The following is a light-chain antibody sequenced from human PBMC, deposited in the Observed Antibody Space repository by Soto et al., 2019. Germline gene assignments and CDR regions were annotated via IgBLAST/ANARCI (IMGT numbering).Light chain of an antibody. J-gene: IGKJ1*01. CDR1: QRISSW. CDR2: KAS. V-gene: IGKV1-5*03. CDR3: QQYNSYPWT. Sequence: DIQMTQSPSTLSASVGDRVTITCRASQRISSWLAWYQQKPGKAPKLLIYKASSLESGVPSRFSGSGSGTEFTLTISSLQPADFATYYCQQYNSYPWTFGQGTKVEIK.